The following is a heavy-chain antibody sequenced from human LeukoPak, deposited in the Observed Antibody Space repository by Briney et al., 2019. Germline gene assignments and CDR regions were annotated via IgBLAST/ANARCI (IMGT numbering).Heavy chain of an antibody. Sequence: GASVKFSCKASGGTFSSYAISWVRQAPGQGLEWMGRIIPIFGTANYAQKFQGRVTITTDESTSTAYMELSSLRSEDTAVYYCAICVAFDAFDIWGQGTMVTVSS. J-gene: IGHJ3*02. CDR1: GGTFSSYA. D-gene: IGHD2-21*01. CDR2: IIPIFGTA. V-gene: IGHV1-69*05. CDR3: AICVAFDAFDI.